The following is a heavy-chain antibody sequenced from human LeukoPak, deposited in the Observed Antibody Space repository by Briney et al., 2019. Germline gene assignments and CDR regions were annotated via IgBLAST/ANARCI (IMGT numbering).Heavy chain of an antibody. V-gene: IGHV1-46*01. D-gene: IGHD1-26*01. Sequence: ASVKVSCKASGNTFTNYYMHWVRQAPGQGLEWMGIINPSGGSTSYAQKFQGRVTMTRDTSTSTVYMELSSLRSEDTAVYYCAKGHSGSYPFDYWGQGTLVTVSS. CDR3: AKGHSGSYPFDY. J-gene: IGHJ4*02. CDR1: GNTFTNYY. CDR2: INPSGGST.